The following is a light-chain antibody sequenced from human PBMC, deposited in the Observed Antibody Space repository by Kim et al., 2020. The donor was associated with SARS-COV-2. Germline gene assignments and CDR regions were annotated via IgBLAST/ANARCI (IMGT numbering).Light chain of an antibody. V-gene: IGLV3-21*01. CDR1: NIGDKS. Sequence: APGKTARITCGGNNIGDKSVHWYQLKPGQAPVVVIYCDIDRPSGIPERFSGSNSGNTATLTISRVEAGDEADYYCQVWDSSADRYVFGSGTEVTVL. CDR2: CDI. CDR3: QVWDSSADRYV. J-gene: IGLJ1*01.